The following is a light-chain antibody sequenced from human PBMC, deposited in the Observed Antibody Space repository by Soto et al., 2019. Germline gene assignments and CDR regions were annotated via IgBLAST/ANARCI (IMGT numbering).Light chain of an antibody. CDR3: AAWDDSLNGVV. Sequence: QSVLTQPPSASGTPGQRVTISCSGSSSNIGSNIVDWYQQLPGTAPKLLIYSNNQWPSGVPDRFSGSKSGTSASLAISGLQSEDEADYYCAAWDDSLNGVVFGGGTKLTVL. V-gene: IGLV1-44*01. CDR2: SNN. J-gene: IGLJ2*01. CDR1: SSNIGSNI.